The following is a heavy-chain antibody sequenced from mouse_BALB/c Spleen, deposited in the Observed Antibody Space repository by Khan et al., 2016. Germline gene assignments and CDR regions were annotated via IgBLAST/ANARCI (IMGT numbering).Heavy chain of an antibody. V-gene: IGHV5-6-5*01. J-gene: IGHJ2*01. CDR1: GFTFRNYA. CDR3: AREDYGNYGDYFDY. Sequence: EVELVESGGGLVKPGGSLKLSCAASGFTFRNYAMSWVRQTPEKRLEWVASISTGDSTYYGDSVMGRFTISRDNARNILYLQMSSLRSEDTAMFYCAREDYGNYGDYFDYWGQGTTLTVSS. CDR2: ISTGDST. D-gene: IGHD2-1*01.